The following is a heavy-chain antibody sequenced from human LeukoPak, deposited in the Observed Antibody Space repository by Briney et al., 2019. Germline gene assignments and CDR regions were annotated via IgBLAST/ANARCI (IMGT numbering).Heavy chain of an antibody. Sequence: QTGGSLRLSCAASGFTFSSYAMSWVRQAPGKGLEWVSAISGSGGSTYYADSVKGRFTISRDNSKNTLYLQMNSLRAEDTAVYYCAKSWLALFYYFDYWGQGTLVTVSS. CDR1: GFTFSSYA. D-gene: IGHD6-19*01. J-gene: IGHJ4*02. V-gene: IGHV3-23*01. CDR3: AKSWLALFYYFDY. CDR2: ISGSGGST.